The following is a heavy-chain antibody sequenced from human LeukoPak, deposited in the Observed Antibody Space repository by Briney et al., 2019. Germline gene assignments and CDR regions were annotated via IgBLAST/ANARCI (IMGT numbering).Heavy chain of an antibody. CDR1: GYTFTDYY. CDR2: INPNSGGT. CDR3: ARALVV. J-gene: IGHJ4*02. D-gene: IGHD2-15*01. Sequence: GASVKVSCKASGYTFTDYYIQWVRQAPGQGLEWMGWINPNSGGTNYAQKFQGRVTLTTDTSISTAYMELSGVTSDDTAVYYCARALVVWGQGTLVTVSS. V-gene: IGHV1-2*02.